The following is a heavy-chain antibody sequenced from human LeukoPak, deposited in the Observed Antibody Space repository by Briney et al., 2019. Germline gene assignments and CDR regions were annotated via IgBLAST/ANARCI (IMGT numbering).Heavy chain of an antibody. V-gene: IGHV1-8*01. J-gene: IGHJ5*02. Sequence: ASVKVSCKASGYTFTSYDINWVRQAPGQGLEWMGWMNPNSGNTGYAQKFQGRVTMTRNTSISTAYMELSSLRSEDTAVYYCARGRPFSYYDFWSDQYNWFDPWGQGTLVTVSS. CDR2: MNPNSGNT. CDR1: GYTFTSYD. CDR3: ARGRPFSYYDFWSDQYNWFDP. D-gene: IGHD3-3*01.